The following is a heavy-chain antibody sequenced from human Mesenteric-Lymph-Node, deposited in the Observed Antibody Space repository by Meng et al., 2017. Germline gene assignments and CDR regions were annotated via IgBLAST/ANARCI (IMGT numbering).Heavy chain of an antibody. V-gene: IGHV4-34*01. CDR3: AREPNLVRGVHDY. CDR2: IYHSGSI. J-gene: IGHJ4*02. Sequence: QVRLQQWGAGLFKPSETLSLICAVCGGSFSGYYCRWIRQPPGKGLEWIGEIYHSGSINYNPSLKSRVTMSLDKSKNQLTLRLTSVTAADTAVYSCAREPNLVRGVHDYWGLGTLVTVSS. CDR1: GGSFSGYY. D-gene: IGHD3-10*01.